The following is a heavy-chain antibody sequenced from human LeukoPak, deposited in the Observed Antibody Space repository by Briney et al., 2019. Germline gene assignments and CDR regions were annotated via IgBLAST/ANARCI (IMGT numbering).Heavy chain of an antibody. CDR2: IYYSGST. Sequence: PSETLSLTCTVSGGSISSYYWSWIRQPPGKGLEWIGSIYYSGSTYYNPSLKSRVTISVDTSKNQFSLKLSSVTAADTAVYYCAVDSSSGYYYYYMDVWGKGTTVTVSS. V-gene: IGHV4-59*05. J-gene: IGHJ6*03. CDR1: GGSISSYY. CDR3: AVDSSSGYYYYYMDV. D-gene: IGHD6-6*01.